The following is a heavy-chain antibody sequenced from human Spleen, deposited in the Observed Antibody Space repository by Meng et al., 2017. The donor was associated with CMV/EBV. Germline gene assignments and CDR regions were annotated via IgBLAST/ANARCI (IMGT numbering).Heavy chain of an antibody. CDR2: IIPIFCTA. CDR1: GGTFSSYA. J-gene: IGHJ4*02. V-gene: IGHV1-69*05. Sequence: SVKVSCKASGGTFSSYAISWVRQAPGQGLEWMGGIIPIFCTANYAQKFQGRVTITTDESTSTAYMELSSLRSEDTAVYYCARGYSGSYYFPFDYWGQGTLVTVSS. CDR3: ARGYSGSYYFPFDY. D-gene: IGHD1-26*01.